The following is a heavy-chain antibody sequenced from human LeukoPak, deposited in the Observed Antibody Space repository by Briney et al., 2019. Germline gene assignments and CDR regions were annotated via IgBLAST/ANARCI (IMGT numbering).Heavy chain of an antibody. V-gene: IGHV1-2*02. Sequence: ASVKVSCKASGYPFTGYYMHWVRQAPGQGLEWMGWINPNSGGTQYAQKFLGRVTMTSDTSINTAYMELSRLSSDDTAVFYCARDKEKTTYYYGSSGYCSDYWGQGTLVTVSS. CDR3: ARDKEKTTYYYGSSGYCSDY. J-gene: IGHJ4*02. D-gene: IGHD3-22*01. CDR1: GYPFTGYY. CDR2: INPNSGGT.